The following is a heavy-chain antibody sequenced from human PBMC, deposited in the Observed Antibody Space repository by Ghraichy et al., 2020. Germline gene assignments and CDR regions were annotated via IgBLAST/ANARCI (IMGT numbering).Heavy chain of an antibody. CDR2: ISGTGDTT. V-gene: IGHV3-23*01. CDR3: TKGTTMTTKVCDN. D-gene: IGHD4-17*01. J-gene: IGHJ4*02. Sequence: GESLNISCAASGFTFGSYAMSWVRQAPGKGLEWVSGISGTGDTTYSADSVKGRFTISRDNSKNTLYLQMDSLRADDTAVYYCTKGTTMTTKVCDNWGQGALVTVSS. CDR1: GFTFGSYA.